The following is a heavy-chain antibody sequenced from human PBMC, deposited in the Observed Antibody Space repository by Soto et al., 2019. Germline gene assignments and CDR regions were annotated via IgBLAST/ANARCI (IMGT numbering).Heavy chain of an antibody. CDR3: ARGYFDSGHGYDL. CDR1: GHLFNNHW. J-gene: IGHJ5*02. Sequence: GASLKISCKGPGHLFNNHWIGWVRQTTGKGLEWMGLIFTRDSETKTSPSFQGHVSFSVDNSINTVYLQWTSLKTTDTGIYFCARGYFDSGHGYDLWGQGTLVTVSS. CDR2: IFTRDSET. D-gene: IGHD3-10*01. V-gene: IGHV5-51*01.